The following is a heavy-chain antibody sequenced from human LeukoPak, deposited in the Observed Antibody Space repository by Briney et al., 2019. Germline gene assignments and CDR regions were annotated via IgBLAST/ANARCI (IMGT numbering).Heavy chain of an antibody. V-gene: IGHV1-8*01. CDR2: MNPNSGNT. D-gene: IGHD3-16*02. CDR3: ARVDTFGGVIARYYFDY. Sequence: GASVKVSCKASGYTFTSYDINWVRQATGQGLEWMGWMNPNSGNTGYAQKFQGRVTMTRNTSISTAYMELSSLRSEDTAVYYCARVDTFGGVIARYYFDYWGQGTLVTVSS. J-gene: IGHJ4*02. CDR1: GYTFTSYD.